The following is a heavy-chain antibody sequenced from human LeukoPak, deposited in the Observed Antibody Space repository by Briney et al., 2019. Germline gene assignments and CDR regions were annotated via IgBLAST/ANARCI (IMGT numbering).Heavy chain of an antibody. J-gene: IGHJ3*02. V-gene: IGHV3-53*01. Sequence: GGSLRLSCAASGFIFSSYNMNWVRQAPGKGLEWVSVIYSGGSTYYADSVKGRYTISRDNSENTLYLQMNSLRAEDTAVYYCARKRYDILTGGGAFDIWGQGTMVTVSS. CDR2: IYSGGST. CDR1: GFIFSSYN. CDR3: ARKRYDILTGGGAFDI. D-gene: IGHD3-9*01.